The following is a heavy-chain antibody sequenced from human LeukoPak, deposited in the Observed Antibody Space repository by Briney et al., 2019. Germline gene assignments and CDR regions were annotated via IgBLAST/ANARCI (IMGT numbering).Heavy chain of an antibody. Sequence: SGGSLRLSCAASGFTFSSYEMNWVRQAPGKGPEWVSYISTTGNNIHYTDSVKGRFTISRDNARNSLYLQMDSLRVEDTAVYYCAELGITMIGGVWGKGTTVTISS. V-gene: IGHV3-48*03. CDR2: ISTTGNNI. CDR1: GFTFSSYE. D-gene: IGHD3-10*02. CDR3: AELGITMIGGV. J-gene: IGHJ6*04.